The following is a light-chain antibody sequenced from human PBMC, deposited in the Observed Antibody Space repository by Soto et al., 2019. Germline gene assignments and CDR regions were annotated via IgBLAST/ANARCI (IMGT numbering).Light chain of an antibody. CDR1: QDISGY. V-gene: IGKV1-27*01. CDR3: QNFNSSPLT. CDR2: RAS. Sequence: DIQMTQSPSSLSASVGDRVTITCRASQDISGYLAWYQQKPGKVPKLLIYRASTLQSGDPPRFSVSGSGTGFTLTNSSLQTDYVATYYCQNFNSSPLTFGKGKRLEIK. J-gene: IGKJ5*01.